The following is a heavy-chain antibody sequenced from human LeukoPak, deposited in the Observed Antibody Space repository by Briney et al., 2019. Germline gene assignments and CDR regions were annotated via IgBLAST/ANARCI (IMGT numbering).Heavy chain of an antibody. J-gene: IGHJ4*02. CDR1: GYSENFYG. Sequence: ASVKVSCKTSGYSENFYGITWVRQVAGQGLEWMGWISAQHGQTEYAPNSQDRVTMTTDTYTNTAYMELRSLRSDDTAVYYCAGSLGYCTSNVCYLKYWGQGTLVTVTS. CDR3: AGSLGYCTSNVCYLKY. V-gene: IGHV1-18*01. CDR2: ISAQHGQT. D-gene: IGHD2-8*01.